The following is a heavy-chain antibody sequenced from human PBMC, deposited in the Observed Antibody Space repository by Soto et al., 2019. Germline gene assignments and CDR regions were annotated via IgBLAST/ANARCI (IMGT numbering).Heavy chain of an antibody. CDR3: ARYGQWLVRGAWFDP. CDR2: INPSGGST. D-gene: IGHD6-19*01. V-gene: IGHV1-46*01. CDR1: GYTFTSYY. Sequence: ASVKVSCKASGYTFTSYYMHWVRQAPGQGLEWMGIINPSGGSTSYAQKFQGRVTMTRDTSTSTVYMELSSLRSEDTAVYYCARYGQWLVRGAWFDPWGQGTLVTVSS. J-gene: IGHJ5*02.